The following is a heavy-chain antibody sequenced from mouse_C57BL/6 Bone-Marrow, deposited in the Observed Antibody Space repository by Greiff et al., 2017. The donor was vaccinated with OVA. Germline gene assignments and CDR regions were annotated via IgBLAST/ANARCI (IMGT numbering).Heavy chain of an antibody. V-gene: IGHV7-1*01. D-gene: IGHD2-5*01. J-gene: IGHJ3*01. CDR3: ARDGNYSNAWFAY. CDR2: IRNKANDYTT. Sequence: EVKVVESGGGLVQSGRSLRLSCATSGFTFSDFYMEWVRQAPGKGLEWMAAIRNKANDYTTEYSASVKGRFIVSRDTSQSILYLQMNALRAEDTAIYYCARDGNYSNAWFAYWGQGTLVTVSA. CDR1: GFTFSDFY.